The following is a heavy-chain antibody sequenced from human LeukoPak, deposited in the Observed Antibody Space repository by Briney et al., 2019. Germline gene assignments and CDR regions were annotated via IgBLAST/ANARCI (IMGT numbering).Heavy chain of an antibody. CDR2: FDPEDGET. Sequence: ASVTVSCKVSGYTLTELSMHWVRQAPGKGREWMGGFDPEDGETIYAQKFQGRVTMTEDTSTDTAYMELSSLRSEDTAVYYCATALGDYDYGDYRWDYWGQGTLVTVSS. CDR1: GYTLTELS. V-gene: IGHV1-24*01. D-gene: IGHD4-17*01. J-gene: IGHJ4*02. CDR3: ATALGDYDYGDYRWDY.